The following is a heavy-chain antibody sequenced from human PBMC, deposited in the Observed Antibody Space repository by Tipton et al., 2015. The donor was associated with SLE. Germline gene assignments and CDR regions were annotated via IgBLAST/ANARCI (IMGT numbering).Heavy chain of an antibody. CDR3: TRLRRGSEEYYYYGMDV. Sequence: SLRLSCAASGFTFSGSAVHWVRQASGKGLDWVGRIRSSYATAYAASVKDRFTIPRDDSKNTAYLQMNSLKTEDTAVYYCTRLRRGSEEYYYYGMDVWGQGTTATVSS. CDR2: IRSSYAT. CDR1: GFTFSGSA. V-gene: IGHV3-73*01. D-gene: IGHD3-16*01. J-gene: IGHJ6*02.